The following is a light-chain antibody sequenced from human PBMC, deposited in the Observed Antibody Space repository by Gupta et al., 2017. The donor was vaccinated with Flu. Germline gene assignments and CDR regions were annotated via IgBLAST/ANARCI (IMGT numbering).Light chain of an antibody. CDR2: DDS. CDR3: QVWDSSSDHWV. CDR1: NIGRIS. J-gene: IGLJ3*02. Sequence: SYVLTQPPSVSVAPGQTARISCGGNNIGRISLHWYQQKPGQAPVLVVFDDSDRPSGIPEGFSGSNSGNTATLTISWVEAGDEADYYCQVWDSSSDHWVFGGGTKLTVL. V-gene: IGLV3-21*02.